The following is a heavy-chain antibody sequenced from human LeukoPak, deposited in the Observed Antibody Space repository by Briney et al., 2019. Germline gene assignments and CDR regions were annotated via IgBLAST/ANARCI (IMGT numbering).Heavy chain of an antibody. D-gene: IGHD6-6*01. CDR2: IYYSGST. V-gene: IGHV4-39*01. CDR1: GFTFSSYE. CDR3: ASPSSSPGY. J-gene: IGHJ4*02. Sequence: PGGSLRLSCAVSGFTFSSYEMNWIRQPPGKGLEWIGSIYYSGSTYYNPSLKSRVTISVDTSKNQFSLKLSSVTAADTAVYYCASPSSSPGYWGQGTLVTVSS.